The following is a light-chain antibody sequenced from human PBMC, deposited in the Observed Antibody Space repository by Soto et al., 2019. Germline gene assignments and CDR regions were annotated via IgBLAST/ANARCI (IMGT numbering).Light chain of an antibody. CDR3: QQYENLPT. CDR2: AAS. J-gene: IGKJ5*01. CDR1: LPISNY. Sequence: DIQMTQSPSSLSASMGDRVAITCRASLPISNYLAWYQQKPGKIPNLLIYAASNLEAGVPSRFRGSGSGTDFTFTISRLQPQDIATYYCQQYENLPTFGQGTRLEI. V-gene: IGKV1-33*01.